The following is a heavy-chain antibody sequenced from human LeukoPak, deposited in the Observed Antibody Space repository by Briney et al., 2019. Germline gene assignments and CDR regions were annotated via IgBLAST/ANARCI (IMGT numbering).Heavy chain of an antibody. J-gene: IGHJ4*02. CDR1: AGSLNNTLFY. D-gene: IGHD3-16*01. V-gene: IGHV4-39*07. Sequence: SETLSPTCIVPAGSLNNTLFYCGWIRQPAGKGLEWIGTVYYDGINYSSPSLKSRVATSVDTSNNQFSLRLSSVTAADTAVYYYLRISRLRPYWGQGILVTVSS. CDR3: LRISRLRPY. CDR2: VYYDGIN.